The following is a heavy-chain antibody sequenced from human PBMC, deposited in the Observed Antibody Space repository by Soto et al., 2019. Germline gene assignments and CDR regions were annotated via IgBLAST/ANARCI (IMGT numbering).Heavy chain of an antibody. CDR2: ISYDGSNK. D-gene: IGHD3-9*01. V-gene: IGHV3-30-3*01. Sequence: HPGGSLRLSCAASGFTFSSYAMHWVRQAPGKGLEWVAVISYDGSNKYYADSVKGRFTISRDNSKNTLYLQMNSLRAEDTAVYYCARDLVRGATTTIDYWGQGTLVTVSS. CDR1: GFTFSSYA. CDR3: ARDLVRGATTTIDY. J-gene: IGHJ4*02.